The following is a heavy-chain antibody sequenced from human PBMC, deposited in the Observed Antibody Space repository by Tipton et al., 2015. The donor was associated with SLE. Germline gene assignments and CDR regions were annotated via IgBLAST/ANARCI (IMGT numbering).Heavy chain of an antibody. J-gene: IGHJ4*02. CDR2: IYYSGST. CDR1: GGSISSYY. V-gene: IGHV4-59*01. Sequence: TLSLTCTVSGGSISSYYWSWIRQPPGKGLEWIGYIYYSGSTNYNPSLKSRVTISVDTSKNQFSLSLKTVSAADTAVYYCARGSRVEEELDYWGQGALVTVSS. CDR3: ARGSRVEEELDY. D-gene: IGHD2-15*01.